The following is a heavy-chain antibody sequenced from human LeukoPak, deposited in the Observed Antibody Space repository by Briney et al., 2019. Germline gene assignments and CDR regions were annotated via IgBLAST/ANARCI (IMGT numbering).Heavy chain of an antibody. CDR2: IRYDGSNK. J-gene: IGHJ4*02. CDR3: AKDAGSGWYLNYFDY. D-gene: IGHD6-19*01. Sequence: GGSLRLSCAASGFTFSNYWMHWVRQAPGKGLEWVAFIRYDGSNKYYADSVKGRFTISRDNSKNTLYLQMNSLRAEDTAVYYCAKDAGSGWYLNYFDYWGQGTLVTVSS. CDR1: GFTFSNYW. V-gene: IGHV3-30*02.